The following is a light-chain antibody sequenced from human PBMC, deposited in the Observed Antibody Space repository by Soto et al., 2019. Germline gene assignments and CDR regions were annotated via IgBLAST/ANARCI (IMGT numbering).Light chain of an antibody. V-gene: IGLV2-14*01. CDR2: DVR. Sequence: QSALTQPASVSGSPGQSITISCTGTSSDIGGYNYVSWYQQHPRKAPKLMIYDVRSRPSGVSDRFSASKSGNTASLTITGLQAEDEADYYSSSYTSGNTVIFGGGTKLTVL. CDR3: SSYTSGNTVI. J-gene: IGLJ2*01. CDR1: SSDIGGYNY.